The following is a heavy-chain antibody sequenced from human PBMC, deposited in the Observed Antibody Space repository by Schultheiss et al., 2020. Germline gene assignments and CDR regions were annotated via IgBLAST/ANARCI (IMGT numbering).Heavy chain of an antibody. CDR1: GFTFSSFG. J-gene: IGHJ4*02. D-gene: IGHD2-15*01. Sequence: GGSLRLSCAASGFTFSSFGMHWVRQAPGKGLEWVAITWYDGSNKYYADSVKGRFTISRDNSKNTLYLQMNSLRAEDTAVYYCARQRVGGYCNGASCYRLGYFDYWGQGTLVTVSS. CDR2: TWYDGSNK. V-gene: IGHV3-33*01. CDR3: ARQRVGGYCNGASCYRLGYFDY.